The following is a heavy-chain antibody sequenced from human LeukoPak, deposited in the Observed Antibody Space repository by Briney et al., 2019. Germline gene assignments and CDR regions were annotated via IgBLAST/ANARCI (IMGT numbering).Heavy chain of an antibody. Sequence: PGGSLRLSYAASGFTFSSYAMSWVRQAPGKGLEWVSAISGSGGSTYYADSVKGRFTISRDNSKNTLYLQMNSLRAEDTAVYYCAKDRILRYFDWSTQTFDYWGQGTLVTVSS. CDR1: GFTFSSYA. V-gene: IGHV3-23*01. CDR3: AKDRILRYFDWSTQTFDY. D-gene: IGHD3-9*01. CDR2: ISGSGGST. J-gene: IGHJ4*02.